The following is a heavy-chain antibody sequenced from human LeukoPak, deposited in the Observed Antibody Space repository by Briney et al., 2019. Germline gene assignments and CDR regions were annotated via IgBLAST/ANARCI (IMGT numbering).Heavy chain of an antibody. J-gene: IGHJ4*02. V-gene: IGHV3-53*01. CDR2: IYSGGAT. D-gene: IGHD1-26*01. CDR1: GFTVSSNY. CDR3: ARGAELWELIEAGGPDY. Sequence: GGSLRLSCAASGFTVSSNYMSWVRQAPGKGLEWVSVIYSGGATNYADSVKGRYTISRDNGENSIYLQMNSLRAEDTAVYYCARGAELWELIEAGGPDYWGQGTLVTVSS.